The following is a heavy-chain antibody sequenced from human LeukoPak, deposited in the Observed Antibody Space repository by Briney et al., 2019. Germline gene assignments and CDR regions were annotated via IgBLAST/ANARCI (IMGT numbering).Heavy chain of an antibody. CDR3: ARETYSNILTGTDY. V-gene: IGHV1-18*01. D-gene: IGHD3-9*01. J-gene: IGHJ4*02. Sequence: ASVKVSCKASGYTFTSHGISWVRQAPGQGLEWMGWISTYDDNIKYAQSLQGRLTLTIDTSTSTAYMELRSLTSDDTAVYYCARETYSNILTGTDYWGPGTLVTVSS. CDR1: GYTFTSHG. CDR2: ISTYDDNI.